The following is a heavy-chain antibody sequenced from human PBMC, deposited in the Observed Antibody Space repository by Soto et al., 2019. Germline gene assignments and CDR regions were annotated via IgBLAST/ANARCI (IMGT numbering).Heavy chain of an antibody. CDR2: IYSSGST. CDR1: GGSISNYY. J-gene: IGHJ5*02. D-gene: IGHD3-10*01. Sequence: SETLSLTCTVSGGSISNYYWSWIRQPPGKGLEWIGYIYSSGSTHYNPSLQSRVTISIDTSKNQVSLKVNSVTAADTAVYYCARETLSLSESYYKNWFDPWGQGTLVTVSS. V-gene: IGHV4-59*01. CDR3: ARETLSLSESYYKNWFDP.